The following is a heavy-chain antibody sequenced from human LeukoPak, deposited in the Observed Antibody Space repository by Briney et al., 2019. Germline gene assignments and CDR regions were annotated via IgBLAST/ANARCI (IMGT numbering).Heavy chain of an antibody. Sequence: KTSETLSLTCAVYGGSFSGYYWSWIRQPPGKGLEWIGEINHSGSTNYNPSLKSRVTISVDTSKNQFSLKLSSVTAADTAVYYCASAAPYFDYWGQGTLVTVSS. CDR3: ASAAPYFDY. CDR1: GGSFSGYY. V-gene: IGHV4-34*01. J-gene: IGHJ4*02. CDR2: INHSGST.